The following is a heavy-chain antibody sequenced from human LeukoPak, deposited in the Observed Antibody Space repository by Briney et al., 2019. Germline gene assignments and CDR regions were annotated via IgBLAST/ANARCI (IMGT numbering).Heavy chain of an antibody. J-gene: IGHJ4*02. Sequence: GRSLRLSCAASGFTFDDYAMHWVRQAPGKGLEWVSGISWNSGSIGYADSVKGRFTISRDNAKNSLYLQMNSLRAEDTALYYCAKDRSGSYYVGFDHWGQGTLVTVSS. CDR2: ISWNSGSI. CDR1: GFTFDDYA. CDR3: AKDRSGSYYVGFDH. V-gene: IGHV3-9*01. D-gene: IGHD1-26*01.